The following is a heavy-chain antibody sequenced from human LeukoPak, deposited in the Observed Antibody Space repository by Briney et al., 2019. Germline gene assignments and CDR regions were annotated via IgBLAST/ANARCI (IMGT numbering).Heavy chain of an antibody. CDR1: GFTFSSYG. CDR3: ARASDPLNYYFDY. V-gene: IGHV3-30*02. CDR2: IRYDGSNK. D-gene: IGHD1-26*01. J-gene: IGHJ4*02. Sequence: PGGSLRLSCAASGFTFSSYGMHWVRQAPGKGLEWVAFIRYDGSNKYYADSVKGRFTISRDNSKNTLYLQMNSLRAEDTAVYYCARASDPLNYYFDYWGQGTLVTVSS.